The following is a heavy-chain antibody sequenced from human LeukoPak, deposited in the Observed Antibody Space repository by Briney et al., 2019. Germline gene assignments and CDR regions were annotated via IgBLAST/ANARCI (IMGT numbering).Heavy chain of an antibody. CDR2: IDPSDSYT. V-gene: IGHV5-10-1*01. D-gene: IGHD6-19*01. J-gene: IGHJ4*02. CDR1: GXSFTTYC. Sequence: GESLKISYKGSGXSFTTYCISWVRQMPGKGLEWMGRIDPSDSYTKYSPSFQGHVTISADKSISTAYLQWGSLKASDTAMYYCARRDRSGWYDFDYWGQGTLVTVSS. CDR3: ARRDRSGWYDFDY.